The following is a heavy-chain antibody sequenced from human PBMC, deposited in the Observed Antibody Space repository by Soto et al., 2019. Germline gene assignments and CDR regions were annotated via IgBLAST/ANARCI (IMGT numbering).Heavy chain of an antibody. D-gene: IGHD3-3*01. CDR1: GYSFTSYW. Sequence: GESLKISCKGSGYSFTSYWISWVRQMPGKGLEWMGRIDPSDSYTNYSPSFQGHVTISADKSISTAYLQWSSLKASDTAMYYCARHYDSNLNQDAMDVWGQGTTVTVSS. CDR3: ARHYDSNLNQDAMDV. CDR2: IDPSDSYT. V-gene: IGHV5-10-1*01. J-gene: IGHJ6*02.